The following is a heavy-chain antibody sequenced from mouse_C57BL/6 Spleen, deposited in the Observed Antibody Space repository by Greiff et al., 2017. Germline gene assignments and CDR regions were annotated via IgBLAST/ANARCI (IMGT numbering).Heavy chain of an antibody. Sequence: VQLQQPGAELVRPGSSVKLSCKASGYTFTSYWMHWVKQRPIQGLEWIGNIDPSDSETHYNQKFKDKATLTVDKSSSTAYMQLSSLTSEDSAVYYCARRSYDGYYGYFDVWGTGTTVTVSS. V-gene: IGHV1-52*01. J-gene: IGHJ1*03. CDR3: ARRSYDGYYGYFDV. CDR1: GYTFTSYW. D-gene: IGHD2-3*01. CDR2: IDPSDSET.